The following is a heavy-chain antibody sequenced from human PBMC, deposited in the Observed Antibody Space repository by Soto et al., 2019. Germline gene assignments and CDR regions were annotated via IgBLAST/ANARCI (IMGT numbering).Heavy chain of an antibody. CDR1: GFTFTSFA. CDR2: ISGSGGST. D-gene: IGHD3-16*02. V-gene: IGHV3-23*01. CDR3: AKGTYRYNFDY. Sequence: PGGSLRLSCAASGFTFTSFAISWVRQAPGQGLEWVSGISGSGGSTYYAVSVKGRFTISRDNSENTLYLQMNSLRAEDTAVYYCAKGTYRYNFDYWGQGTLVTVSS. J-gene: IGHJ4*02.